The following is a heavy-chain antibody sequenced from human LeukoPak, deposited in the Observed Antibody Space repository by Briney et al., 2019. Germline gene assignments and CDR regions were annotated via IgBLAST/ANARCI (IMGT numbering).Heavy chain of an antibody. D-gene: IGHD3-22*01. CDR3: ATSGPLYYDSKGIDY. CDR2: IYSGGST. V-gene: IGHV3-66*01. Sequence: GGSLRLSCAASGFTVSNNYMTWVRQAPGKGLEWVSVIYSGGSTYYADSVKGRFTISRDNSKNTLYLQMNSLRAEDTAVYYCATSGPLYYDSKGIDYWGQGTLVTVSS. J-gene: IGHJ4*02. CDR1: GFTVSNNY.